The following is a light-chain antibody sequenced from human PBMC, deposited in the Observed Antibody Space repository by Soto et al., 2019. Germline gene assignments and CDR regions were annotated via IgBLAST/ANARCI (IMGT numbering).Light chain of an antibody. Sequence: DIQMTQSPSTLSGSVGGRVTITCRASQTISSWLAWYQQKPGKAPKLLIYAASTLQSGVPSRFSGSGSGTDFTLTISCLQSEDFATYYCQQYYSYPYTFGQGTKVDIK. CDR1: QTISSW. V-gene: IGKV1-5*01. J-gene: IGKJ2*01. CDR2: AAS. CDR3: QQYYSYPYT.